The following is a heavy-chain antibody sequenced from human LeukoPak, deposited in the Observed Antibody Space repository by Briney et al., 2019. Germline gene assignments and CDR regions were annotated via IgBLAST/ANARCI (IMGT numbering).Heavy chain of an antibody. CDR3: AKAVEMAIIPLYFDY. V-gene: IGHV3-23*01. D-gene: IGHD5-24*01. CDR1: GFTFSNYA. J-gene: IGHJ4*02. CDR2: ISGSSGTI. Sequence: GGSLRLSCAVSGFTFSNYAMNWVRRAPGKGLEWVSGISGSSGTIYYADSVKGRFTISRDNSQSTLYLQMNGLRAEDTAVYYCAKAVEMAIIPLYFDYWGQGTLVTVSS.